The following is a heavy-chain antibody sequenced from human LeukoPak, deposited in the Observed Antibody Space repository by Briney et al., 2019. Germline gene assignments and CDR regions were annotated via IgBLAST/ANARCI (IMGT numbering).Heavy chain of an antibody. V-gene: IGHV3-33*01. Sequence: GSLRLSCAASGFTFSSYGMHWVRQAPGKGLEWVAVIWYDGSNKYYADSVKGRFTISRDNSKNTLYLQMNSLRAEDTAVYYCASLTNKAVATDYWGQGTLVTVSS. CDR3: ASLTNKAVATDY. J-gene: IGHJ4*02. CDR1: GFTFSSYG. CDR2: IWYDGSNK. D-gene: IGHD6-19*01.